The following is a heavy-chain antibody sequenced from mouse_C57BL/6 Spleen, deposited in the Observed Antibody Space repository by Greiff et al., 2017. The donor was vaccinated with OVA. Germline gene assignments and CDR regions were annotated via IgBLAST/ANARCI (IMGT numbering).Heavy chain of an antibody. D-gene: IGHD3-2*02. V-gene: IGHV1-55*01. CDR1: GYTFTSYW. Sequence: VKLQQPGAELVKPGASVKMSCKASGYTFTSYWITWVKQRPGQGLEWIGDIYPGSGSTNYNEKFKSKATLTVDTSSITAYMQLSSLTSEDSAVDFCARGTAQARYYLDYWGQGTTLTVSS. CDR2: IYPGSGST. J-gene: IGHJ2*01. CDR3: ARGTAQARYYLDY.